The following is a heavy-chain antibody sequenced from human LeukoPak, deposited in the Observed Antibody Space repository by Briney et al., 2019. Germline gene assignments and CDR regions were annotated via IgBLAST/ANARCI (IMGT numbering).Heavy chain of an antibody. J-gene: IGHJ4*02. CDR3: VPAFKREAPPPGFDF. CDR1: GFTFSNYN. V-gene: IGHV3-33*08. D-gene: IGHD1-14*01. Sequence: GGSLRLSCAASGFTFSNYNMNWVRQAPGKGLEWVAVIWSDGTNRLHADSVKGRFTISRDNSKNTLYLQMNSLTPEDTAVYYCVPAFKREAPPPGFDFWGQGTLVTVSS. CDR2: IWSDGTNR.